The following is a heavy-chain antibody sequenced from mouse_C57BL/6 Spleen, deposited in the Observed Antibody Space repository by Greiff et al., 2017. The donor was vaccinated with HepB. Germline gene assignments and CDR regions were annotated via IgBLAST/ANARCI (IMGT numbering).Heavy chain of an antibody. J-gene: IGHJ2*01. V-gene: IGHV1-26*01. CDR2: INPNNGGT. CDR3: ARSPDY. Sequence: EVQLQQSGPELVKPGASVKISCKASGYTFTDYYMNWVKQSHGKSLEWIGDINPNNGGTSYNQTFKGKATLTVDKSSSTAYMELRSLTSEDSAVYYCARSPDYWGQGTTLTVSS. CDR1: GYTFTDYY.